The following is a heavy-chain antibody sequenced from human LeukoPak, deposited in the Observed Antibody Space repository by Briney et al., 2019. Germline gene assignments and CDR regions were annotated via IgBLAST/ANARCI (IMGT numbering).Heavy chain of an antibody. CDR1: GFTFGDYA. CDR2: IRSKAYGGAT. CDR3: TRAHSVWFGDRTGVDY. V-gene: IGHV3-49*03. Sequence: GGSLRLSCTASGFTFGDYAMSWLRQAPGKGLEWVGFIRSKAYGGATEYAACVKVRFTISRDDSKRIAYLQMNSLKTEDTAVYYCTRAHSVWFGDRTGVDYWGQGTLVTVSS. D-gene: IGHD3-10*01. J-gene: IGHJ4*02.